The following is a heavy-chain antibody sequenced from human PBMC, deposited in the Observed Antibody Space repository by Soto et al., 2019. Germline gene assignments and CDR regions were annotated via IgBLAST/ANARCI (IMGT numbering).Heavy chain of an antibody. D-gene: IGHD1-26*01. CDR3: AKDGYSGSPNYFDY. J-gene: IGHJ4*02. CDR1: GFTFDDYA. Sequence: GGSLRLSCAASGFTFDDYAIHWGRQAPGKGLEWVSGISWNSGSIGYADSVKGRFTISRDNAKNSLYLQMNSLRAEDTALYYCAKDGYSGSPNYFDYWGQGTLVTVSS. CDR2: ISWNSGSI. V-gene: IGHV3-9*01.